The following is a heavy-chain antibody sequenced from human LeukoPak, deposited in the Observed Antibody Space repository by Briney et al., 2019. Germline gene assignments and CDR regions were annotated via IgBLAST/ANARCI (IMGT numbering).Heavy chain of an antibody. D-gene: IGHD6-6*01. Sequence: PGGSLRLSCAASGFTFSSYAMHWVRQAPGKGLEYVSAISSNGGSTYYANSVKGRFTISRDNSKNTLYLQMGSLRAEDMAVYYCARQLVLDYYYMDVWGKGTTVTVSS. CDR1: GFTFSSYA. CDR3: ARQLVLDYYYMDV. J-gene: IGHJ6*03. V-gene: IGHV3-64*01. CDR2: ISSNGGST.